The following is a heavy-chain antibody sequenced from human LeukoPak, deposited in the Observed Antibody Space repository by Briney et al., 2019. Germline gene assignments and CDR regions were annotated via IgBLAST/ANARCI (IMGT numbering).Heavy chain of an antibody. V-gene: IGHV4-61*02. Sequence: SQTLSLTCTVSGGSISSGSYYWRWLRQPAGEGLEWIGRISTSGSTNDNPSLKSRVIISFDTSKNQFSLKLSSATAADTAVYYCAGSSGWSFFDYWGQGTLVTVSS. D-gene: IGHD6-19*01. CDR2: ISTSGST. CDR1: GGSISSGSYY. CDR3: AGSSGWSFFDY. J-gene: IGHJ4*02.